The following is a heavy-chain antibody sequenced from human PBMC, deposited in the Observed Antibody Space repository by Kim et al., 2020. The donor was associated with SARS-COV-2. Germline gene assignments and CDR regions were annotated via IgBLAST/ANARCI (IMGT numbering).Heavy chain of an antibody. J-gene: IGHJ4*02. Sequence: GGSLRLSCAASGFTFSNYAMSWVRQAPGKGLEWVSYSGSGGNTYYADSVKGRFIVSRDNSKNTLYLQMNSLTAEDTAVYYCAKDRAAFCSGGTCYLFDSWGQGTLVTVSS. D-gene: IGHD2-15*01. CDR3: AKDRAAFCSGGTCYLFDS. CDR1: GFTFSNYA. V-gene: IGHV3-23*01. CDR2: YSGSGGNT.